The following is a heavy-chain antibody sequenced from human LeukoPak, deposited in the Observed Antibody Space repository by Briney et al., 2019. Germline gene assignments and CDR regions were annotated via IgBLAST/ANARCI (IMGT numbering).Heavy chain of an antibody. CDR1: GGSISSYY. CDR3: ARGGYYGSGNDFRFDP. V-gene: IGHV4-59*01. Sequence: SETLSLTCTVSGGSISSYYWSWIRQPPGKGLEWIGYIYYSGSTNYKPSLKSRATISVDTSKNQFSLKLSSVTAADTAVYYCARGGYYGSGNDFRFDPWGQGTLVTVSS. D-gene: IGHD3-10*01. CDR2: IYYSGST. J-gene: IGHJ5*02.